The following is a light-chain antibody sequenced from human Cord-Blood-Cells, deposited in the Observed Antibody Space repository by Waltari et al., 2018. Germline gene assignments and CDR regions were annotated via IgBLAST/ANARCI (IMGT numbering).Light chain of an antibody. J-gene: IGLJ3*02. CDR3: SSYTSSSTWV. V-gene: IGLV2-14*03. CDR1: SRDVGGHNY. Sequence: QSALNQPASVSGSPGQSRTIPCTGTSRDVGGHNYVSWYQQHPGKAPKLMIYDVSNRPSGVSNRFSGSKSGNTASLTISGLQAEDEADYYCSSYTSSSTWVFGGGTKLTVL. CDR2: DVS.